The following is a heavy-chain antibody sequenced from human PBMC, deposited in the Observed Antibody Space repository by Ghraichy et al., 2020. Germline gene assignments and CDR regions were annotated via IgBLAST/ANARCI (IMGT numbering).Heavy chain of an antibody. CDR1: GGSFSGYY. J-gene: IGHJ6*02. V-gene: IGHV4-34*01. Sequence: SETLSLTCAVYGGSFSGYYWSWIRQPPGKGLEWIGEINHSGSTNYNPSLKSRVTISVDTSKNQFSLKLSSVTAADTAVYYCARGPRYCSSTSCYRYYYYYYGMDVWGQGTTVTVSS. CDR2: INHSGST. D-gene: IGHD2-2*02. CDR3: ARGPRYCSSTSCYRYYYYYYGMDV.